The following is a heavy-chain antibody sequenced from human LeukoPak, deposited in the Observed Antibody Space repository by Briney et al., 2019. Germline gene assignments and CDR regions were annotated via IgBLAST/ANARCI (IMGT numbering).Heavy chain of an antibody. CDR2: ISYDGSNK. J-gene: IGHJ3*02. D-gene: IGHD3-22*01. Sequence: GRSLRLSCAASGFTFSSYGMHWVRQAPGKGLEWVAVISYDGSNKYYADSVKGRFTISRDNAKNSLYLQMNSLRDEDTAVYYCARDRYYYDTLDAFDIWGQGTMVTVSS. CDR1: GFTFSSYG. V-gene: IGHV3-30*03. CDR3: ARDRYYYDTLDAFDI.